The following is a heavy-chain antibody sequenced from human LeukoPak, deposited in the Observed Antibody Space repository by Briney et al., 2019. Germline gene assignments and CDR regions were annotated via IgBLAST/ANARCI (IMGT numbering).Heavy chain of an antibody. J-gene: IGHJ6*03. Sequence: SETLSLTCAVSGYSISSGYYRGWIRQPPGKGLEWIGSIYQTGSIHYNPSLKSRVTISIDTSKNQFSLKLSSVTAADTAVYFCARHRLDHDYYYYMDVWGKGTTVTVSS. CDR2: IYQTGSI. V-gene: IGHV4-38-2*01. D-gene: IGHD1-14*01. CDR3: ARHRLDHDYYYYMDV. CDR1: GYSISSGYY.